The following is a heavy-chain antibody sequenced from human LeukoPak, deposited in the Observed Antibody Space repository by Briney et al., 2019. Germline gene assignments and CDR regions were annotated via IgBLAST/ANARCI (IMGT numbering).Heavy chain of an antibody. CDR2: ISKSGTP. Sequence: SETQALTCTVSGRSISRHYWSWIRQPPGKGLEWIGYISKSGTPTYNPSLKSRVTISGDTSKNQFSLKLTSVTAADTAVYYCARDLGAGEYDSWGQGTLVAVSS. V-gene: IGHV4-59*11. D-gene: IGHD3-10*01. CDR3: ARDLGAGEYDS. CDR1: GRSISRHY. J-gene: IGHJ4*02.